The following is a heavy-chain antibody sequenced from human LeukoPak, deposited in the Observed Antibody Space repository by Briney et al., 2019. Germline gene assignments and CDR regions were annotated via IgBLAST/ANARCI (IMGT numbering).Heavy chain of an antibody. D-gene: IGHD2-15*01. CDR2: IIPIFGTA. Sequence: SVKVSCKASGGTFSSYAISWVRQAPGPGLEWMGGIIPIFGTANYAQKFQGRVTITADESTSTAYMELSSLRSEDTAVYYCARERDCSGGSCYEYWGQGTLVTVSS. CDR1: GGTFSSYA. J-gene: IGHJ4*02. CDR3: ARERDCSGGSCYEY. V-gene: IGHV1-69*01.